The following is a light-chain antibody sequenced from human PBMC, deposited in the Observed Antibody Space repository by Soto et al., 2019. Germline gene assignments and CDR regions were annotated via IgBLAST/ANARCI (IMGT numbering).Light chain of an antibody. J-gene: IGKJ5*01. CDR2: GAS. CDR3: QQANSFPLT. CDR1: QSVSSSF. V-gene: IGKV3-20*01. Sequence: IVLTQSPGTLSLSPGERATLSCRATQSVSSSFLAWYQQRPGQAPRLLIFGASNRATGIPDRFSGSRSGTDFTLTISSLQPEDFATYYCQQANSFPLTFGQGTRLEIK.